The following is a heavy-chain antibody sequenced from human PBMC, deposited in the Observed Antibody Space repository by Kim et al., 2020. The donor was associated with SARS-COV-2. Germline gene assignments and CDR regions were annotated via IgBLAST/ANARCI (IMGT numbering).Heavy chain of an antibody. V-gene: IGHV4-4*02. D-gene: IGHD3-3*01. J-gene: IGHJ4*02. CDR2: VYHAGNT. CDR3: ARVFWPIRTPGTYGAFDS. Sequence: SETLSLTCSVSGGSISSTYWWSWVRQSPGKGLEWIGEVYHAGNTNYNPSLRSRVTISVDTSKNQFSLKLTSVTAADTAVYYCARVFWPIRTPGTYGAFDSWGQGTLFTVSS. CDR1: GGSISSTYW.